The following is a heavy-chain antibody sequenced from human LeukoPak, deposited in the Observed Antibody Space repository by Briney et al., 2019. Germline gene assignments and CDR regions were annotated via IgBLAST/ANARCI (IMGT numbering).Heavy chain of an antibody. J-gene: IGHJ4*02. D-gene: IGHD1-26*01. CDR3: ARIPDSGSYTNEYYFDY. Sequence: SGPTLVNPTQTLTLTCTFSGFSLSTSGMCVSWIRQPPGKALEWLARIDWNDDKYYSTSLKTRLTISKDTSKNQVVLTMTNMDPVDTATYYCARIPDSGSYTNEYYFDYWGQGTLVTVSS. V-gene: IGHV2-70*11. CDR1: GFSLSTSGMC. CDR2: IDWNDDK.